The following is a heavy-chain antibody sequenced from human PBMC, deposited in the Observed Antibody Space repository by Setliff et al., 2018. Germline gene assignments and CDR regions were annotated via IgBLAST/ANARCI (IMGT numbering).Heavy chain of an antibody. CDR1: GYSFSNYD. V-gene: IGHV1-18*01. D-gene: IGHD3-10*01. Sequence: ASVKVSCKASGYSFSNYDIMWVRQAPGQGLEWMGWISVYTGHTKSAQKFQGRVTMTTDTSTSTAYMELQSLTSDDTAVYYCARSQWDGLWFKELLSNWGQGTLVTVSS. J-gene: IGHJ4*02. CDR2: ISVYTGHT. CDR3: ARSQWDGLWFKELLSN.